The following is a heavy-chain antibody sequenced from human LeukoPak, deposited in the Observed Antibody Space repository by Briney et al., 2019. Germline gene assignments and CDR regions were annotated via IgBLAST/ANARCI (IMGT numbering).Heavy chain of an antibody. Sequence: GGSLRLSCAASGFIVSGDFMSWVRQAPGKGLEWVSVIYSDGSTYYADSVKGRFTISRDNSKNTLDLLMNSLRTEDTAVYYCAKDYKWGYGYYFDYWGQGTLVTVSS. V-gene: IGHV3-66*02. D-gene: IGHD3-10*01. CDR3: AKDYKWGYGYYFDY. J-gene: IGHJ4*02. CDR2: IYSDGST. CDR1: GFIVSGDF.